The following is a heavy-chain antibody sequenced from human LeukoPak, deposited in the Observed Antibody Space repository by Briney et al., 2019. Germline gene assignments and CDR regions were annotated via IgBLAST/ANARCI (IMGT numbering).Heavy chain of an antibody. J-gene: IGHJ4*02. CDR1: GGTFSSYA. Sequence: ASVKVSCKASGGTFSSYAISWVRQAPGQGLEWMGGIIPIFGTANYAQKFQGRVTITADESTSTAYMELSSLRSEDTAVYYCAREEYSSPTGPFDYWGQGTLVTVSS. CDR2: IIPIFGTA. CDR3: AREEYSSPTGPFDY. V-gene: IGHV1-69*13. D-gene: IGHD6-6*01.